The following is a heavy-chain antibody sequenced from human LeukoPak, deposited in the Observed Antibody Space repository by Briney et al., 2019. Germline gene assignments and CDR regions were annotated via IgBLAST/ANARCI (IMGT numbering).Heavy chain of an antibody. Sequence: GGSLRLSCAASGFTVSSNYMSWVRQAPGKGLGWVSVIYSGGSTYYADSVKGRFTISRDNSKNTLYLQMNSLRAEDTAVYYCARERGPFDAFDIWGQGTMVTVSS. CDR1: GFTVSSNY. V-gene: IGHV3-53*01. CDR2: IYSGGST. J-gene: IGHJ3*02. CDR3: ARERGPFDAFDI.